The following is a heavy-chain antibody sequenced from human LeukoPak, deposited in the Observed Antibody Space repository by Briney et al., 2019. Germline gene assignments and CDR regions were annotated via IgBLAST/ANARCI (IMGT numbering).Heavy chain of an antibody. CDR2: ISYDGSNK. D-gene: IGHD4-17*01. CDR1: GFTFSSYA. J-gene: IGHJ6*02. Sequence: SGRSLRLSCAASGFTFSSYAMHWVRQAPGKGLEWVAVISYDGSNKYYADSVKGRFTISRDNSKNTLYLQMNSLRAEDTAVYYCAREDYGDSRIPYYGMDVWGQGPTITVSS. CDR3: AREDYGDSRIPYYGMDV. V-gene: IGHV3-30-3*01.